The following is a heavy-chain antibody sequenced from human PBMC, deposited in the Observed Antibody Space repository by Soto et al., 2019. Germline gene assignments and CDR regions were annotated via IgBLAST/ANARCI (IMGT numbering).Heavy chain of an antibody. CDR3: ARDQLVPEYYYYGMDV. D-gene: IGHD6-13*01. CDR2: IYYSGST. J-gene: IGHJ6*02. V-gene: IGHV4-31*03. Sequence: SETLSLTCTVSGGSISSGGYYWSWIRQHPGKGLEWIGYIYYSGSTYYNPSLKSRVTISVDTSKNQFSLKLSSVTAADTAVYYCARDQLVPEYYYYGMDVWGQGTTVTVSS. CDR1: GGSISSGGYY.